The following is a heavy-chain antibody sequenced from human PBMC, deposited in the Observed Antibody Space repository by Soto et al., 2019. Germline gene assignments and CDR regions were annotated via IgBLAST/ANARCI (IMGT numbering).Heavy chain of an antibody. CDR1: GYTLTELS. Sequence: ASVKVSCKVSGYTLTELSMHWVRQAPGKGLEWMGGFDPEDGETIYAQKFQGRVTMTEDTSTDTAYMELSSLRSEDTAVYYCATAPGLRRNYYFDDWGQGTLVTVSS. CDR2: FDPEDGET. CDR3: ATAPGLRRNYYFDD. V-gene: IGHV1-24*01. J-gene: IGHJ4*02. D-gene: IGHD4-17*01.